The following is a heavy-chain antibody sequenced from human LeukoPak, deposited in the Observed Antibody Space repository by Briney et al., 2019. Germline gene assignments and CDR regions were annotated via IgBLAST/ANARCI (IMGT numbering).Heavy chain of an antibody. CDR3: AITAPYYYDSSGYYKDHAFDM. Sequence: SETLSLTCTVSGGSISSYYWSWIRQPAGKGLEWIGRIYTSGSTNYNPSLKSRVTMSVDTSKNQFSLKLSSVTAADTAVYYCAITAPYYYDSSGYYKDHAFDMWGQGTMVTVSS. D-gene: IGHD3-22*01. J-gene: IGHJ3*02. CDR2: IYTSGST. CDR1: GGSISSYY. V-gene: IGHV4-4*07.